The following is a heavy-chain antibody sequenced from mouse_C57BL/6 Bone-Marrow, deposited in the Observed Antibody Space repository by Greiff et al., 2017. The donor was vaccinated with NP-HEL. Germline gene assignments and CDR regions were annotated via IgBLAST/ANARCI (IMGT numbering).Heavy chain of an antibody. CDR2: IYPRSGNT. J-gene: IGHJ1*03. Sequence: QVHVKQSGAELARPGASVKLSCKASGYTFTSYGISWVKQRTGQGLEWIGEIYPRSGNTYYNEKFKGKATLTADKSSSTAYMELRSLTSEDSAVYFCARTPNYDYDWYFDVWGTGTTVTGSS. CDR1: GYTFTSYG. CDR3: ARTPNYDYDWYFDV. V-gene: IGHV1-81*01. D-gene: IGHD2-4*01.